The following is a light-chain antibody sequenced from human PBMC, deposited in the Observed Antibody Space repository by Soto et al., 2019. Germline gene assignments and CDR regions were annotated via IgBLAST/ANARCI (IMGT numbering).Light chain of an antibody. CDR3: CSYAGSSTYV. CDR1: SSDVGSYNL. CDR2: EVS. V-gene: IGLV2-23*02. J-gene: IGLJ1*01. Sequence: AALTQPVSVSGSPGQSITISCTGTSSDVGSYNLVSWYQQHPGKAPKLMIYEVSKRPSGVSNRFSGSKSGNTASLTISGLQAEDEADYYCCSYAGSSTYVFGTGTKSPS.